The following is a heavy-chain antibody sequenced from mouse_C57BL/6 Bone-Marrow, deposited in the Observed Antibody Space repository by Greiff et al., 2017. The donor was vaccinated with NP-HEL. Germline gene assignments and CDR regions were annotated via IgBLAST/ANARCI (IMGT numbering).Heavy chain of an antibody. Sequence: VKLVESGPGLVAPSQSLSITCTVSGFSLTSYGISWVRQPPGKGLEWLGVIWTGGGTNYNSALKSRLSIRKDNSKSPVFLKMNSLQTDDTAAYYYAGPHDGYYSFAYWGQGTLVTVSA. CDR2: IWTGGGT. J-gene: IGHJ3*01. CDR3: AGPHDGYYSFAY. V-gene: IGHV2-9-1*01. D-gene: IGHD2-3*01. CDR1: GFSLTSYG.